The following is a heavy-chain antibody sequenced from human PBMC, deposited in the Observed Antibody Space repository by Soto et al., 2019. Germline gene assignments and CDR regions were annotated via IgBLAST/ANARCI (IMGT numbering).Heavy chain of an antibody. CDR2: IYHSVST. J-gene: IGHJ6*02. V-gene: IGHV4-4*02. Sequence: NPSETLSLTCAVSGGAISSSNWWSWVRQPPGKGLEWIGEIYHSVSTNYNPSLKSRVTISVDKSKNQFSLKLSSVTAADTAVYYCARDEGYCSGGSCYSDSWELYAPTAYGMDVWGQGTTVTVSS. CDR1: GGAISSSNW. D-gene: IGHD2-15*01. CDR3: ARDEGYCSGGSCYSDSWELYAPTAYGMDV.